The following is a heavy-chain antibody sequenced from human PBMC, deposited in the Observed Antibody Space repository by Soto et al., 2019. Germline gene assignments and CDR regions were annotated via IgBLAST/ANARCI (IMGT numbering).Heavy chain of an antibody. D-gene: IGHD2-15*01. CDR1: GGTFSSYA. CDR2: IVPIVDTS. J-gene: IGHJ4*02. CDR3: VRVVAIPGDPDN. V-gene: IGHV1-69*12. Sequence: QVQLVQSGAEVRQPASSVKVSCKTSGGTFSSYAISWVRQAPGQGLEWMGGIVPIVDTSTYAQKFPGRVTITADESTSRAYMELGSLRSDDTAIYYCVRVVAIPGDPDNWGKGTLVTVSS.